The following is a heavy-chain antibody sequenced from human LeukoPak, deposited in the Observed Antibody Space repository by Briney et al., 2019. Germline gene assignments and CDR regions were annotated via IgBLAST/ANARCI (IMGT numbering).Heavy chain of an antibody. CDR3: ARDLCSGGSCYRYYYGMDV. Sequence: SETLSLTCTVSGGSISSYYWSWIRQPAGKGLEWIGRIHTSGSTNYNPSLKSRVTMSVDTSKNQFSLKLSSVTAADTAVYYCARDLCSGGSCYRYYYGMDVWGQGTTVTVSS. D-gene: IGHD2-15*01. CDR2: IHTSGST. CDR1: GGSISSYY. J-gene: IGHJ6*02. V-gene: IGHV4-4*07.